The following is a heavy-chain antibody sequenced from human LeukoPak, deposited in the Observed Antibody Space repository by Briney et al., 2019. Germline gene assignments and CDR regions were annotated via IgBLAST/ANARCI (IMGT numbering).Heavy chain of an antibody. D-gene: IGHD2-15*01. J-gene: IGHJ4*02. Sequence: GGSLRLSCAASGFTFSSYSMNWVRQAPGKGLEWVSYISSSSSTIYYADSVKGRFTISRDNSKNTLYLQMNSLRAEDTAVYYCAKDSPRRGPLGGPFDYWGQGTLVTVSS. CDR3: AKDSPRRGPLGGPFDY. CDR2: ISSSSSTI. CDR1: GFTFSSYS. V-gene: IGHV3-48*01.